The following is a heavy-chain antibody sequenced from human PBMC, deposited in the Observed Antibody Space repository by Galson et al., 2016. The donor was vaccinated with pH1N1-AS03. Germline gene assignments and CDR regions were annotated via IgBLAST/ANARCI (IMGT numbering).Heavy chain of an antibody. D-gene: IGHD3-10*01. Sequence: SLRLSCAASGFTFSNLWMHWVRQGQGKGLVWVARVNGDGSSTTYADSVKGRFTISRDNAKNTVYLQMISLRAEDTAVYYCATGRGYYYEYWGQGTLVTVSS. CDR3: ATGRGYYYEY. J-gene: IGHJ4*02. CDR2: VNGDGSST. CDR1: GFTFSNLW. V-gene: IGHV3-74*01.